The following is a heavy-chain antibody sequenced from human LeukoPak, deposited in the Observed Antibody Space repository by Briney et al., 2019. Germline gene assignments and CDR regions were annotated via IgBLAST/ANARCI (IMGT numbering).Heavy chain of an antibody. CDR3: ARPYYDSSGYPVPALFDY. CDR2: ISAYNGNT. D-gene: IGHD3-22*01. Sequence: ASVKVSCKASGYTFTSYYMHWVRQAPGQGLEWMGWISAYNGNTNYAQKPQGRVTMTTDTSTSTAYMELRSLRSDDTAVYYCARPYYDSSGYPVPALFDYWGQGTLVTVSS. J-gene: IGHJ4*02. CDR1: GYTFTSYY. V-gene: IGHV1-18*04.